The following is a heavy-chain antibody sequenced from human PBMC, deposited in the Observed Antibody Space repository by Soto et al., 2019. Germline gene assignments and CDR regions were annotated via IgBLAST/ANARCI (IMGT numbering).Heavy chain of an antibody. CDR1: GDSVSSNSAA. D-gene: IGHD3-3*01. CDR2: TYYRSKWYN. Sequence: SQTLSLTCAISGDSVSSNSAAWNWIRQSPSRGLGWLGRTYYRSKWYNDYAVSVKSRITINPDTSKNQFSLQLNSVTPEDKAVYYCARGSGRFLEWLLDDFDIWGQGTMVTVSS. CDR3: ARGSGRFLEWLLDDFDI. V-gene: IGHV6-1*01. J-gene: IGHJ3*02.